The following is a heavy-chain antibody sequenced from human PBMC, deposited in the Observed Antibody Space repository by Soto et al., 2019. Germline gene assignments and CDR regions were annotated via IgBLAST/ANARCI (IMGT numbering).Heavy chain of an antibody. J-gene: IGHJ3*02. CDR3: ARHDYGDYHDAFDI. V-gene: IGHV4-39*01. D-gene: IGHD4-17*01. CDR1: GGSISSSSYY. Sequence: QLQLQESGPGLVKPSETLSLTCTVSGGSISSSSYYWGWIRQPPGKGLEWIGSIYYSGSTYYNPSLKSRVTISVDTSKNQFSLKLSSVTAADTAVYYCARHDYGDYHDAFDIWGQGTMVTVSS. CDR2: IYYSGST.